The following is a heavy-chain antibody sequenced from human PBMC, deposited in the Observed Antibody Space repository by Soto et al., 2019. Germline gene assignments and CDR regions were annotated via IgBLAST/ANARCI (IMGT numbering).Heavy chain of an antibody. J-gene: IGHJ3*02. V-gene: IGHV3-30*18. Sequence: QVQLVESGGGVVQPGRSLRLSCAASGFTFSSYGMHWVRQAPGKGLEWVAVISYDGSNKYYADSVKGRFTISRDNSNNTLYLQMNSLRAEDTAVYYCAKDRALLRFLEWLLDDAFDIWGQGTMVTVSS. D-gene: IGHD3-3*01. CDR3: AKDRALLRFLEWLLDDAFDI. CDR2: ISYDGSNK. CDR1: GFTFSSYG.